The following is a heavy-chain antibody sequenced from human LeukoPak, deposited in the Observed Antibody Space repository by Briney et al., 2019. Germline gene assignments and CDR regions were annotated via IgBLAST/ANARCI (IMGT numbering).Heavy chain of an antibody. J-gene: IGHJ4*02. CDR3: ARHGNDFWSGYYSGNFDY. Sequence: SETLSLTCTVSGGSISSSSYYWGWIRQPPRKGLEWIGIIYYSGSTYYNPSLKSRVTISVDTSKNQFSLKLSSVTAADTAVYYCARHGNDFWSGYYSGNFDYWGQGTLVTVSS. D-gene: IGHD3-3*01. CDR2: IYYSGST. V-gene: IGHV4-39*01. CDR1: GGSISSSSYY.